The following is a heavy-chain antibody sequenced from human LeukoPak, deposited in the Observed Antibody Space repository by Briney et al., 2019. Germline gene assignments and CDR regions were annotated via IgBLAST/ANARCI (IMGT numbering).Heavy chain of an antibody. V-gene: IGHV1-18*01. Sequence: ASVKVSCKASGYTFTSYGISWVRQAPGQGLEWMGWISAYNGNTNYAQKLQGRVTMTTDASTSTAYMELRSLRSDDTAVYYCARSRGWYESGGSAYYYYMDVWGKGTTVTVSS. CDR3: ARSRGWYESGGSAYYYYMDV. J-gene: IGHJ6*03. D-gene: IGHD6-19*01. CDR2: ISAYNGNT. CDR1: GYTFTSYG.